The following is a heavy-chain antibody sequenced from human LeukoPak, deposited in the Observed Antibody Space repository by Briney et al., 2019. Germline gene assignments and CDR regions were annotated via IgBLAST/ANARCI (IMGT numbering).Heavy chain of an antibody. V-gene: IGHV4-39*07. CDR2: IYDSGST. J-gene: IGHJ4*02. D-gene: IGHD3-16*01. CDR1: GGSISSRSYY. Sequence: SETLSLTCTVSGGSISSRSYYWGWVRQPPGKGLEWIASIYDSGSTYYNPSLKSRVTISVDTSKNQISLKLRSVTAADTAVYYCARKGVSDLYYFDSWGQGTLVTVSS. CDR3: ARKGVSDLYYFDS.